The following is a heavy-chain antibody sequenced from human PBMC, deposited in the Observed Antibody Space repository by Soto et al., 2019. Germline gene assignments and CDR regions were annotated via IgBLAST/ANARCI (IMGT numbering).Heavy chain of an antibody. CDR2: IWYDGSNK. D-gene: IGHD3-10*01. CDR3: ARDLREYYGSGSYYNQAFDI. Sequence: PGGSLRLSCAASGFTFSSYGMHWVRQAPGKGLEWVAVIWYDGSNKYYADSVKGRFTISRDNSKNTLYLQMNSLRAEDTAVYYCARDLREYYGSGSYYNQAFDIWGQGTMVTVSS. V-gene: IGHV3-33*01. J-gene: IGHJ3*02. CDR1: GFTFSSYG.